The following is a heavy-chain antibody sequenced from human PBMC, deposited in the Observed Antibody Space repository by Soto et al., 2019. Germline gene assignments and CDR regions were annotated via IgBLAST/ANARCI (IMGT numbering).Heavy chain of an antibody. CDR1: GFTFGSSA. Sequence: LVQSGPDVKKPGTSVKVSCKTSGFTFGSSAVQWVRQVRGQRLEWIGWIVVASGYSNVAQKFQDRVSLTRNLSTHTAFMELSSPTSEDSAMYYCAADVIGVAGDFDRWGQGTLVSVSS. CDR2: IVVASGYS. D-gene: IGHD6-19*01. J-gene: IGHJ4*02. V-gene: IGHV1-58*01. CDR3: AADVIGVAGDFDR.